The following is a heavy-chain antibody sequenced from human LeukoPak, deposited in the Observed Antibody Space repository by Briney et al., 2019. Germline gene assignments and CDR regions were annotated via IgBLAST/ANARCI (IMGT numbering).Heavy chain of an antibody. Sequence: ASVKVSCKASGGTFSSYAISWVRQAPGQGLEWMGGIIPIFGTANYAQKFQGRVTITADESTSTAYMELSSLRSEDTAVYYCARAKAAAGNFDYWGQGTLVTVSS. J-gene: IGHJ4*02. V-gene: IGHV1-69*13. CDR2: IIPIFGTA. CDR1: GGTFSSYA. D-gene: IGHD6-13*01. CDR3: ARAKAAAGNFDY.